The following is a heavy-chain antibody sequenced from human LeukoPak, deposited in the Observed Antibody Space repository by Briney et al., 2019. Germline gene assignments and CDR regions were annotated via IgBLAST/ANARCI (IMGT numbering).Heavy chain of an antibody. CDR1: GYTFTSYG. V-gene: IGHV1-18*01. CDR2: ISAYNGNT. D-gene: IGHD3-9*01. J-gene: IGHJ4*02. CDR3: ARDELRYFDWFPSLDY. Sequence: ASVKVFCKASGYTFTSYGISWVRQAPGQGLEWMGWISAYNGNTNYAQKLQGRVTMTTDTSTSTAYTELRSLRSDDTAVYYCARDELRYFDWFPSLDYWGQGTLVTVSS.